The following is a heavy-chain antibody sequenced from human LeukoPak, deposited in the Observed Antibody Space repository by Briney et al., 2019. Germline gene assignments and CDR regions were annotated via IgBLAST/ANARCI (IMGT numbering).Heavy chain of an antibody. V-gene: IGHV4-34*01. J-gene: IGHJ4*02. CDR3: ARGRGDYSDYHFNY. D-gene: IGHD4-11*01. CDR2: INHSGST. CDR1: GGSFSGYY. Sequence: ETLSLTCAVYGGSFSGYYWSWIRQPPGKGLEWIGEINHSGSTNYNPSLKSRVTISVDTSKKNFSLSLRSVTAADTALYFCARGRGDYSDYHFNYWGQGILVTVSS.